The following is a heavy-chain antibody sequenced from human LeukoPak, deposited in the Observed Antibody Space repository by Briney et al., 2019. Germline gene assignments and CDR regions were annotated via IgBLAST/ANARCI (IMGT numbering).Heavy chain of an antibody. J-gene: IGHJ4*02. CDR2: TYYRSNWYN. CDR1: GDSVSSNSAA. V-gene: IGHV6-1*01. Sequence: SQTLSLTFAISGDSVSSNSAAWNWIRQSPSRGLEWLGRTYYRSNWYNDYAVSVKSRITFNPDTSKNQISLQLNSVTPEDTAVYYCARDLMGCSGGSCFNSFDNWGQGTLVTVSS. CDR3: ARDLMGCSGGSCFNSFDN. D-gene: IGHD2-15*01.